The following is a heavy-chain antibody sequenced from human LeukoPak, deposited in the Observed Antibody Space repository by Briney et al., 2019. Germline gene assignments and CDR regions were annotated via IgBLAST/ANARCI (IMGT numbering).Heavy chain of an antibody. V-gene: IGHV3-23*01. D-gene: IGHD3-10*01. Sequence: GGSLRLSCAASGFPLSSYAMSWVRQGPGKGLEWVAATSSSDPGTYHADSVRGRFTISRDNSKNTLYLQMNSLRAEDTAVYYCAGDLISGSGSLGYWGQGTLVTVSS. J-gene: IGHJ4*02. CDR1: GFPLSSYA. CDR2: TSSSDPGT. CDR3: AGDLISGSGSLGY.